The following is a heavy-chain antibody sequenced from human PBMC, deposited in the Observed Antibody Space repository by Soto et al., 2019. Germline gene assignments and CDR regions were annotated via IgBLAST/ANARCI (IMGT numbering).Heavy chain of an antibody. CDR2: IYESGTI. J-gene: IGHJ6*02. V-gene: IGHV4-31*03. CDR3: ARDRGFGMDA. Sequence: QVPLQESGPGLVKPSQTLSLTCTVSGGSINGGRYYWNWIRQHPGKGLEWIGYIYESGTIDYNPSLKSRVIISQDTSENQFFLRLTSGPAADTAVYYCARDRGFGMDAWGHGTLVIVSS. CDR1: GGSINGGRYY.